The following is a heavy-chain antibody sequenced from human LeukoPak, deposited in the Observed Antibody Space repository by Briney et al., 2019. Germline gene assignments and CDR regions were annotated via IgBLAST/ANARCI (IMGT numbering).Heavy chain of an antibody. CDR3: TTLWQRLRLLVAAPPSFARGMDV. D-gene: IGHD6-6*01. CDR1: GFTFSNAW. V-gene: IGHV3-15*01. Sequence: GGSLRLSCAASGFTFSNAWMSWVRQAPGKGLEWVGRIKSKTDGGTTDYAAPVKGRFTISRDDSKNTLYLQMNSLKTEDTAVYYCTTLWQRLRLLVAAPPSFARGMDVWGQGTTVTVSS. J-gene: IGHJ6*02. CDR2: IKSKTDGGTT.